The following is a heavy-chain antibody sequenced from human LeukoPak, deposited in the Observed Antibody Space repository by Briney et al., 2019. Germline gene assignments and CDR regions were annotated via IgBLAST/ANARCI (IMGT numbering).Heavy chain of an antibody. V-gene: IGHV4-30-2*01. J-gene: IGHJ4*02. CDR3: ARLLIAAAGPGFDY. CDR1: GGSISSGGYS. Sequence: SETLSLTCAVSGGSISSGGYSWSWIRQPPGKGLEWIGYIYRSGSTYYNPSLKSRVTISVDRSKNQFSLKLSSVTAADTAVYYCARLLIAAAGPGFDYWGQGTLVTVSS. CDR2: IYRSGST. D-gene: IGHD6-13*01.